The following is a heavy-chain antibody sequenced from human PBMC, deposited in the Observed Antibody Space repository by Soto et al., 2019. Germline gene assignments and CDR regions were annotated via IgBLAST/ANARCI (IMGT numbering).Heavy chain of an antibody. CDR1: GLPFSSYA. J-gene: IGHJ4*02. V-gene: IGHV3-30-3*01. Sequence: PGGSLRLSCAASGLPFSSYAMHWVRQAPGKGLEWVAVISYDGSNKYYADSVKGRFTISRDNSKNTLYLQMNSLRAEDTAVYYCARDLKLVGAIGYWGQGTLVTVSS. D-gene: IGHD1-26*01. CDR3: ARDLKLVGAIGY. CDR2: ISYDGSNK.